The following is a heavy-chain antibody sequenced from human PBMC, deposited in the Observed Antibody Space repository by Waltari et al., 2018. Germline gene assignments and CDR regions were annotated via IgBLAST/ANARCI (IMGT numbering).Heavy chain of an antibody. CDR1: GVSITSSPHC. D-gene: IGHD5-12*01. CDR2: MSYTXXT. J-gene: IGHJ3*01. Sequence: QLQLQESGPGLVKPSETLSFTCSVSGVSITSSPHCWACLRRPPGQGLEWIATMSYTXXTYSSPSLKSRVTISRDTSKNQLSLKLGSVTAADTAIYYCATYIGASLGTAAFDVWGQGTMVTVSS. CDR3: ATYIGASLGTAAFDV. V-gene: IGHV4-39*01.